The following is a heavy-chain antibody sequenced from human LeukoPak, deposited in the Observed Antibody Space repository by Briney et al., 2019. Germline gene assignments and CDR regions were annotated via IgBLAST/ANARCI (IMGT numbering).Heavy chain of an antibody. CDR3: ARVVLGRYFDWFGYYYYYMDV. Sequence: ASVKVSCKASGYTFNSYDINWVRQATGQGLEWMGWMNPNSGNTGYAQKFQGRVTMTRNTSISTAYMELSSLRSEDTAVYYCARVVLGRYFDWFGYYYYYMDVWGKGTTVTVSS. D-gene: IGHD3-9*01. CDR1: GYTFNSYD. J-gene: IGHJ6*03. CDR2: MNPNSGNT. V-gene: IGHV1-8*01.